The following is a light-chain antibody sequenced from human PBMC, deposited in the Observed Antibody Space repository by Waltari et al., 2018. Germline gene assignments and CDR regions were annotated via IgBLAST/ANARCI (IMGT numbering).Light chain of an antibody. CDR2: DAP. J-gene: IGKJ4*01. Sequence: DVQMTKSPSSVSASVGDRVTITCRAGQNINTWLAWYQQQPGKAPKLLIYDAPNLHTGVPSRCSCSGSWTDLTLTISSLQPEDFATYLCQQANTLPPLTFGGGTKVEIK. CDR1: QNINTW. CDR3: QQANTLPPLT. V-gene: IGKV1D-12*01.